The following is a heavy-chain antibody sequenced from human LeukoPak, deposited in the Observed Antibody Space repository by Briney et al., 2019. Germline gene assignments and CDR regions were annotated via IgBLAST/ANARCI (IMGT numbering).Heavy chain of an antibody. Sequence: GGSLRLSCAASGFTFSSYAMSWVRQSPGKGLEWVSAISGPGDNTYYADSVKGRFTISRDNSKNTLYMQMNSLRAEDTAVYYCAKTWALYYFDYWGQGTLVPVSS. CDR3: AKTWALYYFDY. V-gene: IGHV3-23*01. CDR1: GFTFSSYA. J-gene: IGHJ4*02. D-gene: IGHD7-27*01. CDR2: ISGPGDNT.